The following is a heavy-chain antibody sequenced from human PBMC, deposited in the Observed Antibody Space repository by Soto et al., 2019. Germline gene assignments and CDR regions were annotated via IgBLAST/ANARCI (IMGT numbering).Heavy chain of an antibody. CDR2: IIPIFGTA. V-gene: IGHV1-69*13. J-gene: IGHJ4*02. D-gene: IGHD5-18*01. CDR3: ARERGYSYGYHSGYFDY. CDR1: GGTFSSYA. Sequence: SVKVSCKASGGTFSSYAISWVRQAPGQGLEWMGGIIPIFGTANYAQKFQGRVTITADESTSTAYMELSSLRSEDTAVYYCARERGYSYGYHSGYFDYWGQGTLVTVSS.